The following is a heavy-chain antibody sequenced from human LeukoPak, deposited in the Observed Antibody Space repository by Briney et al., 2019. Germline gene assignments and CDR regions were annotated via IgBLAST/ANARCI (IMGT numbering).Heavy chain of an antibody. D-gene: IGHD3-3*01. CDR2: ISSSSSYT. CDR1: GFTFSSYA. V-gene: IGHV3-21*05. J-gene: IGHJ6*02. Sequence: GGSLRLSCAASGFTFSSYAMSWVRQAPGKGLEWVSYISSSSSYTNYADSVKGRFTISRDNAKNSLYLQMNSLRAEDTAVYYCASGPGYYLLSYYYYGMDVWGQGTTVTVSS. CDR3: ASGPGYYLLSYYYYGMDV.